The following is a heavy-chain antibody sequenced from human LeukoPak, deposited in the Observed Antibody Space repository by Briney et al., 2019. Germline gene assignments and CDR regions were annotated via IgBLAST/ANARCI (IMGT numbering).Heavy chain of an antibody. J-gene: IGHJ4*02. CDR3: ARQATVGRTGGLFDY. D-gene: IGHD3-10*01. CDR2: IYYSGST. Sequence: PSETLSLTCTVSGGSISSSSYYWGWIRQPPGKGLEWIGSIYYSGSTYYNPSLKSRVTISVDASKNQFSLKLSSVTAADTAVYCCARQATVGRTGGLFDYWGQGTLVTVSS. V-gene: IGHV4-39*01. CDR1: GGSISSSSYY.